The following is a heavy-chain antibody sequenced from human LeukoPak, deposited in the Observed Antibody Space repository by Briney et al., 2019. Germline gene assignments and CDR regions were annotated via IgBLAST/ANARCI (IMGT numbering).Heavy chain of an antibody. CDR1: GGSFSGYY. CDR2: INHSGST. Sequence: SETLSLTCAVYGGSFSGYYWNWIRQPPGKGLEWIGEINHSGSTNYNPSLKSRVTISVDTSKNQFSLKLSSVTAADTAVYYCARHPSISYFDYWGQGTLVTVSS. D-gene: IGHD5-12*01. CDR3: ARHPSISYFDY. V-gene: IGHV4-34*01. J-gene: IGHJ4*02.